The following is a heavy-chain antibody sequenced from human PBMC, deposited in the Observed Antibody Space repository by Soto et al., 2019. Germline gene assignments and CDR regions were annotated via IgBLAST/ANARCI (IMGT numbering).Heavy chain of an antibody. D-gene: IGHD5-18*01. CDR2: IYESGYT. CDR3: VRALRHTAMVYPWFDP. CDR1: GASVSSGAYY. Sequence: SETLSLTCTVSGASVSSGAYYWGWVRQRPGRGLEWIGYIYESGYTYYNTSLKSRLTISLDRSNNQFSLGLTSVTAADTAVYYCVRALRHTAMVYPWFDPWRQVTLVTVSS. J-gene: IGHJ5*02. V-gene: IGHV4-31*03.